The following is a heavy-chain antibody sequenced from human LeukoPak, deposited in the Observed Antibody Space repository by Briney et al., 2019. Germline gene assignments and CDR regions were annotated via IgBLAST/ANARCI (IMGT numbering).Heavy chain of an antibody. J-gene: IGHJ5*02. CDR3: ARHYRYRYCSSTSCYWNWFDP. CDR2: IYYSGST. CDR1: GGSISSSSYY. V-gene: IGHV4-39*01. D-gene: IGHD2-2*01. Sequence: PSETLSLTCTVSGGSISSSSYYWGWIRQPPGKGLEWIGSIYYSGSTYYNPSLKSRVTISVDTSKNQFSLKLSSVTAADTAVYYCARHYRYRYCSSTSCYWNWFDPWGQGTLVTVSS.